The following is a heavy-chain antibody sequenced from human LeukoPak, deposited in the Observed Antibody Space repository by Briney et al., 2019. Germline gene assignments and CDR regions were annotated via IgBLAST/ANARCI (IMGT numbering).Heavy chain of an antibody. J-gene: IGHJ4*02. CDR1: GGSISSSSYY. D-gene: IGHD1-26*01. CDR2: IYYSGST. V-gene: IGHV4-39*07. Sequence: SETLSLTCTVSGGSISSSSYYWGWIRQPPGKGLEWIGSIYYSGSTYYNPSLKSRVTISVDTSKNQFSLKLSSVTAADTAVYYCANQRGGSYWFRVDYWGQGTLVTVSS. CDR3: ANQRGGSYWFRVDY.